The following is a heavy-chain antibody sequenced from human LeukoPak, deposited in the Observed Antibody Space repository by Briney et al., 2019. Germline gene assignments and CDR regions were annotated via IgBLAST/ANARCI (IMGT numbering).Heavy chain of an antibody. D-gene: IGHD3-9*01. Sequence: SETLSLTCAVYGGSITGYHWSWIRQTPGRGLEWVGEIHYTGATSYNPSLKSRATISTDTSKNQFSLRLSSVTAADTAVYYCARIRRYFFDYWGQGTLVTVSS. V-gene: IGHV4-34*01. CDR2: IHYTGAT. CDR3: ARIRRYFFDY. J-gene: IGHJ4*02. CDR1: GGSITGYH.